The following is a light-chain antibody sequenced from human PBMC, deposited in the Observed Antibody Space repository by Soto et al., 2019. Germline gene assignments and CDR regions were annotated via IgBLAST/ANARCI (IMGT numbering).Light chain of an antibody. CDR2: GAS. CDR1: QSLGNN. J-gene: IGKJ1*01. Sequence: EIVMTQSPATLTLSPGERATLSCRANQSLGNNIAWYQQKPGQAPRLLIYGASTGATGLPARFSGSGSGTEFTLSISSLQSEDFAVYYCLQYNKWPRTFGQGTKVEIE. V-gene: IGKV3-15*01. CDR3: LQYNKWPRT.